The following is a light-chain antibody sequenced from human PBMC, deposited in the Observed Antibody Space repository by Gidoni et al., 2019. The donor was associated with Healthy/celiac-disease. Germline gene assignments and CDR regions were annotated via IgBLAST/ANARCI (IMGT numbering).Light chain of an antibody. V-gene: IGKV3-15*01. CDR3: QQYNVT. CDR1: QSVSSN. Sequence: EIVMTQSPATLSVSPGERATLSCRASQSVSSNLAWYQQKPGQAPRLLIYGASTRAPGIPAMFSGSGSGTEFTLTISSLQSEDFAVYYCQQYNVTFGQXTRLEIK. CDR2: GAS. J-gene: IGKJ5*01.